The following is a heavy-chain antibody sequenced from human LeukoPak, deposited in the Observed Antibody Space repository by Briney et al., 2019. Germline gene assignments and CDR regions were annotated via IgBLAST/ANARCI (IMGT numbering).Heavy chain of an antibody. D-gene: IGHD3-22*01. J-gene: IGHJ3*02. CDR3: ARTHSSEAFDI. CDR2: INPNSGGT. CDR1: GYTFTGYY. Sequence: ASVKVSCKASGYTFTGYYMHWVRQAPGQGLEWMGWINPNSGGTNCAQKFQGRVTMTRDTSISTAYMELSRLRSDDTAVYYCARTHSSEAFDIWGQGTMVTVSS. V-gene: IGHV1-2*02.